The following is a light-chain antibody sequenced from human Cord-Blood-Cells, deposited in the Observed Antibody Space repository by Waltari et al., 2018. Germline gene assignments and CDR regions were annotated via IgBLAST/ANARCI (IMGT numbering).Light chain of an antibody. J-gene: IGLJ3*02. CDR3: AAWDDSLNGWV. CDR1: SSNIRSNT. CDR2: SNN. Sequence: QSVLTQPPSASGTPGQRVTIPCSGSSSNIRSNTVNRYQQLPGTAPKLLIYSNNQRPSGVPDRFSGSKSGTSASLAISGLQSEDEADYYCAAWDDSLNGWVFGGGTKLTVL. V-gene: IGLV1-44*01.